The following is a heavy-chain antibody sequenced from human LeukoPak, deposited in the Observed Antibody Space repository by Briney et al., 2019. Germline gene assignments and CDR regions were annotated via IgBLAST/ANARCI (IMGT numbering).Heavy chain of an antibody. Sequence: SVKVSCKASLGTLSSYAISWGRPAPGQGREWMGGIIPIFGTANYAQKFQGRVTITADETTNTAYRELSSLRSEDTAVHYCAREAGHATTFYYWGQGNLFTVSS. V-gene: IGHV1-69*13. J-gene: IGHJ4*02. CDR3: AREAGHATTFYY. CDR2: IIPIFGTA. CDR1: LGTLSSYA. D-gene: IGHD5-12*01.